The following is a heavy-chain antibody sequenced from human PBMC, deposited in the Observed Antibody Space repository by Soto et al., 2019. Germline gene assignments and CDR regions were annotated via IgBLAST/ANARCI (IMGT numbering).Heavy chain of an antibody. D-gene: IGHD3-22*01. CDR3: ARAHHYYDSSGPFDY. J-gene: IGHJ4*02. Sequence: SLRLSCAASGFTFSSYGMHWVRQAPGKGLEWVAVIWYDGSNKYYADSVKGRFTISRDNSKNTLYLQMNSLRAEDTAVYYCARAHHYYDSSGPFDYWGQGTLVTVSS. CDR1: GFTFSSYG. CDR2: IWYDGSNK. V-gene: IGHV3-33*01.